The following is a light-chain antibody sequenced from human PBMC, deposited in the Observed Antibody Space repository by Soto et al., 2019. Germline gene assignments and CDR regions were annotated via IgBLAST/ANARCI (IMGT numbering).Light chain of an antibody. V-gene: IGKV3-11*01. CDR2: TAA. Sequence: EIVMTQSPATLSVSPGERVTLSCRASQSVYRNLAWFQQKPGQPPRPLIHTAAARATGIRARFSGSGSGTDLNLTISSLEPEDYAVYYYQQRSNWPPITFGQGTRLEIK. J-gene: IGKJ5*01. CDR1: QSVYRN. CDR3: QQRSNWPPIT.